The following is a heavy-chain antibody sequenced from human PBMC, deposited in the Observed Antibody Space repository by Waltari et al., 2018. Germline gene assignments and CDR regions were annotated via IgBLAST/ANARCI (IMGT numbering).Heavy chain of an antibody. J-gene: IGHJ4*02. CDR2: VHRSGRT. Sequence: PGLVKPSGTLSLTCAVSGDSISSTHWWNWVRQPPGKGLEWIGQVHRSGRTNYNPSFAGRVTVSLDMSNNQFSLKVISATAADTAVYYCARDRGRGLYLDSWGPGTLVNVST. V-gene: IGHV4-4*02. CDR3: ARDRGRGLYLDS. D-gene: IGHD2-15*01. CDR1: GDSISSTHW.